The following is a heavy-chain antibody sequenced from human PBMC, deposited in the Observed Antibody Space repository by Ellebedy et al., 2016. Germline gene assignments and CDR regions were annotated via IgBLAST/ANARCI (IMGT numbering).Heavy chain of an antibody. CDR1: GGSVSGGSYY. D-gene: IGHD1-26*01. V-gene: IGHV4-61*01. CDR2: IYYSGST. Sequence: SETLSLTCTVSGGSVSGGSYYWSWIRQPPGKGLEWIGFIYYSGSTNYNPSLKSRVTISVDTFKNQFSLKLSSVTAADTAVYYCARVCIVCRQAFDYWGQGTLVTVSS. J-gene: IGHJ4*02. CDR3: ARVCIVCRQAFDY.